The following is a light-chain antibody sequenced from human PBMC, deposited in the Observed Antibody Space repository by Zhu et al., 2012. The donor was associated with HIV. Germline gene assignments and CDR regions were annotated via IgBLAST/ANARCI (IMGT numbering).Light chain of an antibody. V-gene: IGKV3-20*01. CDR3: HQYATSPLT. CDR2: GAS. Sequence: ENVLTQSPGTLSLSPGERATLSCWASQSVPSNYLAWFQQKPGQAPRLLIYGASNRATGIPARFRGGVSGTDFTLTISSLEPEDFAVYYCHQYATSPLTFGGGTKVEI. CDR1: QSVPSNY. J-gene: IGKJ4*01.